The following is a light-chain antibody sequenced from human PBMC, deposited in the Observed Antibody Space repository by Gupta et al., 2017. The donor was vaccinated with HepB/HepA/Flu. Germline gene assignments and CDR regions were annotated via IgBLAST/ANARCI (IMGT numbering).Light chain of an antibody. CDR2: KDS. CDR3: QAWDSNMRV. J-gene: IGLJ1*01. CDR1: KLGDKY. Sequence: SYELTQPPSVSVSPGQTASITCSGDKLGDKYACWYQQKPGQSPVLVIYKDSKRPSGIPERFSGSNSGNTATLTISGTQAMDEDDYYCQAWDSNMRVFGTGTKVTVL. V-gene: IGLV3-1*01.